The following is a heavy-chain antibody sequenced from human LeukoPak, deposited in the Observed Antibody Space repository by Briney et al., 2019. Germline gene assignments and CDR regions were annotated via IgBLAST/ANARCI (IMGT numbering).Heavy chain of an antibody. CDR2: IRSKVYGGTT. D-gene: IGHD4-23*01. CDR1: GFTFRDYV. V-gene: IGHV3-49*04. J-gene: IGHJ4*02. CDR3: TRDYGGFDY. Sequence: GGSLGLSCRASGFTFRDYVMTWVRQAPGKGLEWVGFIRSKVYGGTTEYAASVKGRFIISRDDSKSIAYLQMNSLKTEDTAVDYCTRDYGGFDYWGQGTLVTVSS.